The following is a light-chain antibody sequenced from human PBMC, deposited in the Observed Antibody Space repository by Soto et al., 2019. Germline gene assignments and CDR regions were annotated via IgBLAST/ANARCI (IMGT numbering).Light chain of an antibody. Sequence: QSALTQPRSVSESPGQSVTISCTGASSDIGTYNYVSWYQQHPGKAPKVMIYDVNKRPSGVPDRFSGSKSGNTASLTISGLQAEDEADYYCCSYAGTSTPYVFGTGTKVTVL. J-gene: IGLJ1*01. CDR1: SSDIGTYNY. V-gene: IGLV2-11*01. CDR3: CSYAGTSTPYV. CDR2: DVN.